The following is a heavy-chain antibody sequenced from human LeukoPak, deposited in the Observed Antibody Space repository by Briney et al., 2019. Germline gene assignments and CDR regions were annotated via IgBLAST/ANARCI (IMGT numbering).Heavy chain of an antibody. CDR3: ARIASGCSSTSCYHPAAGNWFDP. CDR1: GGSFSGYY. D-gene: IGHD2-2*01. J-gene: IGHJ5*02. CDR2: INHSGST. Sequence: SETLSLTCAVYGGSFSGYYWSWIRQPPGKGLEWIGEINHSGSTNYNPSLKSRVTISVDTSKNQFSLKLSSVTAADTAVYYCARIASGCSSTSCYHPAAGNWFDPWGQGTLVTVSS. V-gene: IGHV4-34*01.